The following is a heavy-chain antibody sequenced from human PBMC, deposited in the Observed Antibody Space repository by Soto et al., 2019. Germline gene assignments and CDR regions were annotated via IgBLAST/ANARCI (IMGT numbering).Heavy chain of an antibody. D-gene: IGHD4-17*01. CDR1: GFSLTNGRMG. Sequence: QVTLKESGPVLVKPTETLTLTCSVSGFSLTNGRMGVSWIRQPPGKALEWLAHFFSDAERSYSTSMQSRLNRYEDSSGGQVFLTRTNMPLADTARFFCPRMDGDYTYSGLDVGGHGTAATVPS. CDR3: PRMDGDYTYSGLDV. CDR2: FFSDAER. V-gene: IGHV2-26*01. J-gene: IGHJ6*02.